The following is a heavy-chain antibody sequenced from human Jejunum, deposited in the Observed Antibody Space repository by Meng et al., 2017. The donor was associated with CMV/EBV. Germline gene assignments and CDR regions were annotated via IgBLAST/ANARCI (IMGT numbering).Heavy chain of an antibody. J-gene: IGHJ4*02. V-gene: IGHV1-3*01. D-gene: IGHD5/OR15-5a*01. CDR3: AREMSTYYFDY. CDR2: VNAANGNT. CDR1: GYTFTSYS. Sequence: QFQLVQSVVEVKKPGESVEGSCTASGYTFTSYSMHWVSQASGQRLEWMGWVNAANGNTKYSQKFQGRVTITRDTSASTVYMDLSSLRSEDTAVHYSAREMSTYYFDYWGQGILVTVSS.